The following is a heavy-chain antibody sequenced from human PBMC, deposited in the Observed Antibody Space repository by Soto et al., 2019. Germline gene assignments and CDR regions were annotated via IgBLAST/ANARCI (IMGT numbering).Heavy chain of an antibody. CDR3: ARDRDIVVVPVAIRSNYYYYGMDV. V-gene: IGHV6-1*01. CDR2: TYYRSKWYN. CDR1: GDSVSSNSAA. J-gene: IGHJ6*01. D-gene: IGHD2-2*02. Sequence: QTLSVTCAISGDSVSSNSAAWNWIRQSPSRGLDWLGRTYYRSKWYNDYAVSVKSRITINPDTSKNQFSMQLNSVTPEDTAVYYCARDRDIVVVPVAIRSNYYYYGMDVWGQGTTVTVSS.